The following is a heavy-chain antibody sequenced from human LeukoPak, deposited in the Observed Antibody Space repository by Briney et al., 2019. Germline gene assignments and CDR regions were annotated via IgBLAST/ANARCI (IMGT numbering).Heavy chain of an antibody. J-gene: IGHJ4*02. D-gene: IGHD3-3*01. CDR3: TTGVYYDFWSGPSSPLDY. V-gene: IGHV3-15*01. CDR2: IKSKTDGGTT. CDR1: GFTFSNAW. Sequence: GGSLRLSCAASGFTFSNAWMSWVRQAPGKGLEWVGRIKSKTDGGTTDYAAPGKGRFTISRDDSKNPLYLQMNSLKTEDTAVYYCTTGVYYDFWSGPSSPLDYWGQGTLVTVSS.